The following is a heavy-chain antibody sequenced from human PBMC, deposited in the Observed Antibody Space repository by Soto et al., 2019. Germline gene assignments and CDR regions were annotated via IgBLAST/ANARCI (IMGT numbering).Heavy chain of an antibody. CDR3: ARDSPHATYYDFWSGYSSGMDV. Sequence: ASETLSLTCTVSGGSISSYYWSWIRQPPGKGLEWIGYIYYSGSTNYNPSLKSRVTISVDTSKNQFSLKLSSVTAADTVVYYCARDSPHATYYDFWSGYSSGMDVWGQGTTVTVSS. J-gene: IGHJ6*02. V-gene: IGHV4-59*01. D-gene: IGHD3-3*01. CDR2: IYYSGST. CDR1: GGSISSYY.